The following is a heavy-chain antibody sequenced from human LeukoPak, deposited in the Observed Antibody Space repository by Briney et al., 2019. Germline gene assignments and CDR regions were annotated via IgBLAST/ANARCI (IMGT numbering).Heavy chain of an antibody. CDR3: ARGAGYNYPYYFDY. Sequence: PGGSLRLSCAASGFTFSSYAMSWVRQAPGKGLEWVSVIYGGGNIYYADSVEGRFTISRDNSKNTLYLQMNSLRAEDTAVYYCARGAGYNYPYYFDYWGQGTLVTVSS. V-gene: IGHV3-53*01. J-gene: IGHJ4*02. CDR1: GFTFSSYA. D-gene: IGHD5-24*01. CDR2: IYGGGNI.